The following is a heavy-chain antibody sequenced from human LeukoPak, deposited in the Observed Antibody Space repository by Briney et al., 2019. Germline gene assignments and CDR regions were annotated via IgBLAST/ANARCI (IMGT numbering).Heavy chain of an antibody. CDR2: ISAYNGNT. J-gene: IGHJ5*02. Sequence: ASVRVSCKASGYTFTSYGISWVRQAPGQGLEWMGWISAYNGNTNYALKLQGRVTMTTDTSTSTAYMELRSLRSDDTAVYYCARQMTTVTAGWFDPWGQGTLVTVSS. CDR1: GYTFTSYG. V-gene: IGHV1-18*01. CDR3: ARQMTTVTAGWFDP. D-gene: IGHD4-11*01.